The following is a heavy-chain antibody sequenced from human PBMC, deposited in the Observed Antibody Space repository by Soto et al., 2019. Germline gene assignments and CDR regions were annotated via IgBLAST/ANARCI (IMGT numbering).Heavy chain of an antibody. Sequence: QVQLQQWGAGLLKPSETLSLTCAVYGGSFSGYYWCWIRQPPGKGLEWIGEINHSGSTNYNPSLKSRITISVDTSKNQFSLKLSSVTAAAAAVYYCARRQFGSWEWFDPCGQGTLVTVSS. V-gene: IGHV4-34*01. CDR3: ARRQFGSWEWFDP. J-gene: IGHJ5*02. CDR1: GGSFSGYY. D-gene: IGHD3-10*01. CDR2: INHSGST.